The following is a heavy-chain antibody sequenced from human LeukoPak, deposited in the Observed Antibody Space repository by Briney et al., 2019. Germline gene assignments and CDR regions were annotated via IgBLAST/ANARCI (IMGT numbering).Heavy chain of an antibody. CDR1: GGSINSYY. J-gene: IGHJ4*01. Sequence: SETLSLTCTVSGGSINSYYWSWIRQPPGKGLEWIGYIYYSGSTNYNPSLKSRVTISRDTSKNQFSLKLRSVTAADAAVYYCTSGGMVSGDYWGHGTLVTVSS. CDR3: TSGGMVSGDY. CDR2: IYYSGST. V-gene: IGHV4-59*01. D-gene: IGHD2-8*01.